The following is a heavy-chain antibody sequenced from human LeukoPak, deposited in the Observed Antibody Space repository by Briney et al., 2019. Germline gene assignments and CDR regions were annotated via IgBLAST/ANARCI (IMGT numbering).Heavy chain of an antibody. D-gene: IGHD6-13*01. CDR1: GFSFRTYG. V-gene: IGHV3-30*02. Sequence: GWSLRLSCAASGFSFRTYGMLWVRPAPGKGPDWVAFIRYDGSNKYYADSAKGRFTISRDNSKNTLYLQMSSLRAEDTAVHYCAKDRPAAGLRTDYFDYWGQGTLVTVSS. J-gene: IGHJ4*02. CDR3: AKDRPAAGLRTDYFDY. CDR2: IRYDGSNK.